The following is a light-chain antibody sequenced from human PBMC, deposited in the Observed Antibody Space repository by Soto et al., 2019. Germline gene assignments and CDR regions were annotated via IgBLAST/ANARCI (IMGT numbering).Light chain of an antibody. CDR2: AAS. CDR1: QSISSY. Sequence: DIQMTQSPSSLSASVGDRVTITCRASQSISSYLNWYQQKPGKAPKLLIYAASNLQSGVPSRFIGSGSGTDFTLTINNLQPEDFATYYCQQYDTYPLTFGGGTKVDIK. V-gene: IGKV1-39*01. CDR3: QQYDTYPLT. J-gene: IGKJ4*01.